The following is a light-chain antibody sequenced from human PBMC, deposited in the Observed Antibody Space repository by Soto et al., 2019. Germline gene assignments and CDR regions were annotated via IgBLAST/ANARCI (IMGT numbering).Light chain of an antibody. CDR3: CSYTSSSTVV. V-gene: IGLV2-14*03. CDR1: SSDIGGYNY. CDR2: HVS. Sequence: QSALTQPASVSGSPGQSITISCTGTSSDIGGYNYVSWYQQHPGKAPKLMIFHVSSRPSGVSDRFSGSKSGNTASLTISGLQAEDEADYYCCSYTSSSTVVFGGGTKLTVL. J-gene: IGLJ2*01.